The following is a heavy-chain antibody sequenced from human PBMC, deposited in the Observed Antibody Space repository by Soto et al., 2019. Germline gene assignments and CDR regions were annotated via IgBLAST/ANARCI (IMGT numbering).Heavy chain of an antibody. V-gene: IGHV1-8*01. CDR3: AREGYYSGSGTYSPPRYYGMDV. CDR2: MNPNSGNT. D-gene: IGHD3-10*01. Sequence: ASVKVSCKASGYTFTSYDINWVRQATGQGLEWMGWMNPNSGNTGYAQKLQGRVTMTTDTSTSTAYMELRSLRSDDTAVYFCAREGYYSGSGTYSPPRYYGMDVWGQGTTVTVSS. J-gene: IGHJ6*02. CDR1: GYTFTSYD.